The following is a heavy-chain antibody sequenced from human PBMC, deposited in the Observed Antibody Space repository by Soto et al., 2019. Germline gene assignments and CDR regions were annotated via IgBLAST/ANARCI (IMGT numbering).Heavy chain of an antibody. Sequence: EVQLVESGGGLVQPGGSLKLSCAASGFTFSGSNVHWVRQASGKGLEWVGRIRSKADSYATAYAVSVTGRFTISRDDSKYTAYLQMTSLRTEDTAVYYCTRLVEWGPGDNFEYWGQGTLVTVSS. D-gene: IGHD1-26*01. V-gene: IGHV3-73*02. CDR3: TRLVEWGPGDNFEY. CDR1: GFTFSGSN. J-gene: IGHJ4*02. CDR2: IRSKADSYAT.